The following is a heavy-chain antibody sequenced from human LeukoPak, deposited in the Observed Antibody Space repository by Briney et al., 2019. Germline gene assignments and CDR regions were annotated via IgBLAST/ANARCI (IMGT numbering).Heavy chain of an antibody. J-gene: IGHJ5*02. D-gene: IGHD2-15*01. V-gene: IGHV4-59*11. CDR3: ARAQKEGYCSGGSCGARFDP. Sequence: KPADTLALPHTVWGHSINRHYWLWPAHPPGRGLVESGYLYYSGSTNYNPSRKSRVTISEDTYKHQLSLKLSSVTAADTAVYYWARAQKEGYCSGGSCGARFDPWGQGTLVTVSS. CDR1: GHSINRHY. CDR2: LYYSGST.